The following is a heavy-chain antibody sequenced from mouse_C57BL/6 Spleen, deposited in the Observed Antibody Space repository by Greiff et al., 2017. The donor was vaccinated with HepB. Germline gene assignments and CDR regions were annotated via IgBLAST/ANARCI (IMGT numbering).Heavy chain of an antibody. CDR3: ARDRYFFAY. CDR2: INPSTGGT. J-gene: IGHJ3*01. Sequence: EVQLQQSGPELVKPGASVKISCKASGYSFTGYYMNWVKQSPEKSLEWIGEINPSTGGTTYNQKFKAKATLTVDKSSSTAYMQLKSLTSEDSAVYYCARDRYFFAYWGQGTLVTVSA. D-gene: IGHD2-3*01. CDR1: GYSFTGYY. V-gene: IGHV1-42*01.